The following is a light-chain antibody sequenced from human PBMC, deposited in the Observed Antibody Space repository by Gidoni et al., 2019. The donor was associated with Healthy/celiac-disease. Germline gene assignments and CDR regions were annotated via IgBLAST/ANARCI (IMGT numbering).Light chain of an antibody. CDR1: QSVSSSY. CDR3: QQYGSSPIT. V-gene: IGKV3-20*01. Sequence: VLPQSPGTLSLSPGESATLSCRASQSVSSSYLAWYKQKPGQAPRLLIYGASSRATGSPDRFSGSGSGTDFTLTIRRREPEDFAVYYCQQYGSSPITFGQXTRLEIK. J-gene: IGKJ5*01. CDR2: GAS.